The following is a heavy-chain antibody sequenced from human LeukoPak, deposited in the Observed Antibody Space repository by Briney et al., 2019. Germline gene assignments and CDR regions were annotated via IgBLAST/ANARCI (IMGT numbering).Heavy chain of an antibody. V-gene: IGHV1-18*01. Sequence: EASVKVSCKASGYTFTSYGISWVRQAPGQGLEWMGWISAYNGNTNYAQKPQGRVTMTTDTSTSTAYMELRSLRSDDTAVYYCARVGDYDFWSGYPNWFDPWGQGTLVTVSS. CDR1: GYTFTSYG. CDR2: ISAYNGNT. D-gene: IGHD3-3*01. J-gene: IGHJ5*02. CDR3: ARVGDYDFWSGYPNWFDP.